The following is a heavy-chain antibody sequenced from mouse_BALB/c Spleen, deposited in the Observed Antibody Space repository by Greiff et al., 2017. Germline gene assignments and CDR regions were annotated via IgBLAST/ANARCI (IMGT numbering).Heavy chain of an antibody. V-gene: IGHV5-17*02. D-gene: IGHD1-2*01. CDR1: GFTFSSFG. CDR3: ARSGTATFAY. CDR2: ISSGSSTI. J-gene: IGHJ3*01. Sequence: EVNVVESGGGLVQPGGSRKLSCAASGFTFSSFGMHWVRQAPEKGLEWVAYISSGSSTIYYADTVKGRFTISRDNPKNTLFLQMTSLRSEDTAMYYCARSGTATFAYWGQGTLVTVSA.